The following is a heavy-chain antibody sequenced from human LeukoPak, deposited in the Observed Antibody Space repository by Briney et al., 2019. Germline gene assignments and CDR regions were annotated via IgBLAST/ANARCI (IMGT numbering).Heavy chain of an antibody. J-gene: IGHJ4*02. CDR2: INHSGST. D-gene: IGHD6-6*01. V-gene: IGHV4-34*01. Sequence: SETLSLTCAVYGGSFSGFYWSWIREPPGKGLEWIGEINHSGSTNYNPSLKSRVTISVDTSKIQFSLKLSSVTAADTAVYYCARAEGSSSLGYWGQGTLVTVSS. CDR1: GGSFSGFY. CDR3: ARAEGSSSLGY.